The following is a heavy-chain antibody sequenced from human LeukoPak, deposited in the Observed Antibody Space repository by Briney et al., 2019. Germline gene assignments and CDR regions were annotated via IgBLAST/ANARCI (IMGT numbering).Heavy chain of an antibody. Sequence: GESLRLSCAASGFTFTTYWMSWIRQAPGKGLEWVANIKQDGTEKYYVDSVKGRFTISRDNAKNSLYLQMNSLRVEDTAVYYCAKVAKYYYGSETYYFFEHGGQGTPVTASS. CDR1: GFTFTTYW. CDR2: IKQDGTEK. CDR3: AKVAKYYYGSETYYFFEH. J-gene: IGHJ1*01. D-gene: IGHD3-10*01. V-gene: IGHV3-7*01.